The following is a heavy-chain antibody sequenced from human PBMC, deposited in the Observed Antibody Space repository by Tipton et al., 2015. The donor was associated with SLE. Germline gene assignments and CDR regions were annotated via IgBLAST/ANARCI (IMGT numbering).Heavy chain of an antibody. Sequence: GLVKPSETLSLTCTVSGGSISSHYWSWIRQPPGKGLEWIGYIYYSGSTYYNPSLKSRVTISVDTSKNQFSLKLSSVTAADTAVYYCASGYRGGLYWGQGTLVTVSS. V-gene: IGHV4-59*11. CDR3: ASGYRGGLY. CDR1: GGSISSHY. D-gene: IGHD1-26*01. CDR2: IYYSGST. J-gene: IGHJ4*02.